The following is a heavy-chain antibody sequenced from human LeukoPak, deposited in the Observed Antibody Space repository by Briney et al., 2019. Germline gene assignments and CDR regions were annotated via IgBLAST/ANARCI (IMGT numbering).Heavy chain of an antibody. V-gene: IGHV4-59*01. CDR2: IYYSGST. J-gene: IGHJ3*02. CDR1: GGSISTYY. Sequence: SETLSLTCTVSGGSISTYYWNWIRQPPGKGQEWIGYIYYSGSTNYNPSLTGRVTISVDTSKNQFSLKLSSVTAADTAVYYCAREYNYYDSSGWDAFEIWGHGTMVTVSS. D-gene: IGHD3-22*01. CDR3: AREYNYYDSSGWDAFEI.